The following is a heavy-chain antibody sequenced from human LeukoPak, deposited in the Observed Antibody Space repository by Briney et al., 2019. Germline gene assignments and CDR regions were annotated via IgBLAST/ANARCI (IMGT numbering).Heavy chain of an antibody. D-gene: IGHD2-2*01. V-gene: IGHV3-30*04. J-gene: IGHJ6*04. CDR2: ISYDGSNK. CDR1: GFTFSSYA. CDR3: ARGVVPAAYYYYGMDV. Sequence: GRSLRLSRAASGFTFSSYAMHWVRQAPGKGLEWVVVISYDGSNKYYADSVKGRFTISRDNSKNTLYLQMNSLRAEDTAVYYCARGVVPAAYYYYGMDVWGKGTTVTVSS.